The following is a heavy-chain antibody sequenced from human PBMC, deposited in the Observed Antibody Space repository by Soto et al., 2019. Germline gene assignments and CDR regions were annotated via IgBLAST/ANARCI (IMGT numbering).Heavy chain of an antibody. J-gene: IGHJ4*02. CDR1: GYTFTSYG. D-gene: IGHD3-22*01. Sequence: ASVKVSCKASGYTFTSYGISWVRQAPGQGLEWMGWISAYNGNTNYAQKLQGRVTMTTDTSTSTAYMELRSLRSDDTAVYYCARGDNYRTYYYDSSGYYPPRYWGQGTPVTVSS. CDR3: ARGDNYRTYYYDSSGYYPPRY. V-gene: IGHV1-18*04. CDR2: ISAYNGNT.